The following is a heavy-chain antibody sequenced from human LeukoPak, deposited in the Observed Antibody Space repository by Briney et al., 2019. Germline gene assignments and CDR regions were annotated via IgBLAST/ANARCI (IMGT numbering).Heavy chain of an antibody. Sequence: GGSLRLSCAASGFTFINYAMIWVRQAPGKGLEFVSAISKNGRNTYYGNSMKGRFTISRDISKNTLYLQMGSLRPEDMAVYYCARVDSGSACASWGQGILVTVSS. V-gene: IGHV3-64*01. CDR1: GFTFINYA. D-gene: IGHD6-19*01. J-gene: IGHJ1*01. CDR2: ISKNGRNT. CDR3: ARVDSGSACAS.